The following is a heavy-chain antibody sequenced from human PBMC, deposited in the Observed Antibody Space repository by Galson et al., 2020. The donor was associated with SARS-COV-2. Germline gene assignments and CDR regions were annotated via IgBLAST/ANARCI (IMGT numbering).Heavy chain of an antibody. CDR2: ISAGGGNT. J-gene: IGHJ4*02. CDR3: AKRFPGSSSWFYFDY. D-gene: IGHD6-13*01. V-gene: IGHV3-23*01. CDR1: GFTFSSYA. Sequence: GESLKISCAASGFTFSSYAMSWVRQAPGKGLEWVSSISAGGGNTYYADSVKGRFTISRDNSKNTLYLQMNSLRAEGTALYYCAKRFPGSSSWFYFDYWGQGILVTVSS.